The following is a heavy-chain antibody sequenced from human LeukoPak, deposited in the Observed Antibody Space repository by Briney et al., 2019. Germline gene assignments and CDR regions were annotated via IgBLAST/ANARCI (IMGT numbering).Heavy chain of an antibody. J-gene: IGHJ4*02. D-gene: IGHD1-26*01. CDR1: GGSISSSSYY. CDR2: IYYSGST. V-gene: IGHV4-39*07. Sequence: SETLSLTCTVSGGSISSSSYYWGWIRQPPGKGLEWIGSIYYSGSTYYNPSLKSRVTISVDTSKNQFSLKLSSVTAADTAVYYCAREKSDSGSFFDYWGQGTLVTVSS. CDR3: AREKSDSGSFFDY.